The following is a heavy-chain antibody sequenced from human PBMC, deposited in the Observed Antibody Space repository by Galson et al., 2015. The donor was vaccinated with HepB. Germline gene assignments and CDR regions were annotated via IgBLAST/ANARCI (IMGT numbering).Heavy chain of an antibody. Sequence: QSGAEVKKPGESLKISCKGSGSSFTSYWIGWVRQMPGKGLEWMGIIYPGDSDTRYSPSFQGQVTISADKSISTAYLQWSSLKASDTAMYYCARHSMRYDSSGYYSLGVHMDVWGKGTTVTVSS. J-gene: IGHJ6*03. D-gene: IGHD3-22*01. CDR1: GSSFTSYW. CDR2: IYPGDSDT. V-gene: IGHV5-51*01. CDR3: ARHSMRYDSSGYYSLGVHMDV.